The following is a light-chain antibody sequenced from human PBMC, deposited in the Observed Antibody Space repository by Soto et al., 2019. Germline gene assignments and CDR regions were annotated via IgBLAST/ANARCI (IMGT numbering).Light chain of an antibody. J-gene: IGKJ1*01. CDR2: WAS. CDR3: QQYYSTPPT. CDR1: QSLLYSSNNKNY. V-gene: IGKV4-1*01. Sequence: DILLTHSPDSLSVSLGDRATINCKSSQSLLYSSNNKNYVAWYQQKPGQPPSLLIYWASTRESGVPDRFSGSGSGTDFTLTISSLQAEDVAVYYCQQYYSTPPTFGQGTKVDIK.